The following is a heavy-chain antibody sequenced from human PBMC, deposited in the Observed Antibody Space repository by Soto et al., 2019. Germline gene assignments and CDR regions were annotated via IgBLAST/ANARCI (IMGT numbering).Heavy chain of an antibody. J-gene: IGHJ4*02. V-gene: IGHV3-53*01. Sequence: EVQLVESGGGLIQPGGSLRLSCAASGFTVSSNYMSWVRQAPGKGLEWVSVIYSGGSTYYADSVKGRFTISRDNSKKTLYLQMNSLRAEDTAVYYCAKNGESYGSVTYYFDYWGQGTLVTVSS. CDR3: AKNGESYGSVTYYFDY. CDR1: GFTVSSNY. CDR2: IYSGGST. D-gene: IGHD3-10*01.